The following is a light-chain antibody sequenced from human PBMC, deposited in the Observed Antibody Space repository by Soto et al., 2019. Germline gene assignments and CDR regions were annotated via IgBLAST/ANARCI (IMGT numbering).Light chain of an antibody. CDR3: QQYGSSPWT. Sequence: EIVRTQSPGTLSLSPGERATLSCRASQSVSSSYLAWYQQKPGQAPRLLIYGASSRATGIPDRFSGSGSGTDFTLTVSRLEPEDFAVYYCQQYGSSPWTFGQGTKVDNK. J-gene: IGKJ1*01. V-gene: IGKV3-20*01. CDR1: QSVSSSY. CDR2: GAS.